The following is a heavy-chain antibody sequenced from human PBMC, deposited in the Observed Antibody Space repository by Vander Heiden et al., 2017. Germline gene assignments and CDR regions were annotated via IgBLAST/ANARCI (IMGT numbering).Heavy chain of an antibody. CDR3: ARLRGYDSSGYYYDYYYYGMDV. V-gene: IGHV1-69*01. D-gene: IGHD3-22*01. CDR2: IIPIFGTA. J-gene: IGHJ6*02. Sequence: QVQLVQSGAEVKKPGSSVKVSCKASGGTFSSYAISWVGQAPGQGLEWMGGIIPIFGTANYAQKFQGRVTITADESTSTAYMELSSLRSEDTAVYYCARLRGYDSSGYYYDYYYYGMDVWGQGNTVTVSS. CDR1: GGTFSSYA.